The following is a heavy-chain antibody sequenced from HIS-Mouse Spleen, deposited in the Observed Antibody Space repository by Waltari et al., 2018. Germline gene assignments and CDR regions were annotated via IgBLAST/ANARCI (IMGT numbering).Heavy chain of an antibody. V-gene: IGHV4-39*07. CDR1: GGSISSSSYY. J-gene: IGHJ2*01. D-gene: IGHD6-13*01. Sequence: QLQLQESGPGLVKPSETLSLTCTVSGGSISSSSYYWGWIRQPPGKGLEWIGSIYYSGGTCYNPSLKSRLTISVDTSKNQFSLKLSSVTAADTGVYYCAREIPYSSSWYDWYFDLWGRGTLVTVSS. CDR3: AREIPYSSSWYDWYFDL. CDR2: IYYSGGT.